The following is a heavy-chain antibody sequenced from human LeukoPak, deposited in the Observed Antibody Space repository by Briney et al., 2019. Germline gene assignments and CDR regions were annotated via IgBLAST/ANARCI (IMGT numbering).Heavy chain of an antibody. V-gene: IGHV3-23*01. Sequence: GGSLRLSCAVSGITLSNYGMSWVRQAPGKGLEWVAGISDSGGSTKYADSVKGRFTVSRDNPKNTLYLQMNSLRAEDTAVYFCAKRGVVIRVILVGFHKEAYYFDSWGQGALVTVSS. CDR2: ISDSGGST. CDR3: AKRGVVIRVILVGFHKEAYYFDS. CDR1: GITLSNYG. J-gene: IGHJ4*02. D-gene: IGHD3-22*01.